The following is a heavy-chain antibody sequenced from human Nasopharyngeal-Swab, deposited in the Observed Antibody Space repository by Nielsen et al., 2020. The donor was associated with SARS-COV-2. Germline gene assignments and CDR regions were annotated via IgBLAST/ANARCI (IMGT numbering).Heavy chain of an antibody. CDR2: VSHSGST. CDR1: GGSVSSGSYY. V-gene: IGHV4-61*01. J-gene: IGHJ4*02. Sequence: SETLSLTCTVSGGSVSSGSYYWSWLRQPPGKGLEWIAHVSHSGSTNYNPSPQSRVTISIDTYENQFTLKLSSVTAAVRAVYYCARNRGRSASLDYWGQGTLVTVSS. CDR3: ARNRGRSASLDY. D-gene: IGHD2/OR15-2a*01.